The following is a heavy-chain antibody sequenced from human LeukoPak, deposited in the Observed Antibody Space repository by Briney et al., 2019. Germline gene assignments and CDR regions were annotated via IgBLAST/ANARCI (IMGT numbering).Heavy chain of an antibody. J-gene: IGHJ4*02. D-gene: IGHD2-2*01. V-gene: IGHV1-2*02. CDR3: ARVPTGCYLCFYYFDY. CDR2: INPNSGGT. Sequence: GASVKVSCKASGYTFTGYYMHWVRQAPGQGLEWMGWINPNSGGTNYAQKFQGRVTMTRDTSISTAYMELSRLRSDDTAVYYCARVPTGCYLCFYYFDYWGQGTLVTVSS. CDR1: GYTFTGYY.